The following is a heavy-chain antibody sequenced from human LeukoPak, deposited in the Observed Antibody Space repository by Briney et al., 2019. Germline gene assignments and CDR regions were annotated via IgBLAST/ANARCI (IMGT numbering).Heavy chain of an antibody. V-gene: IGHV4-61*08. CDR1: GGSISSGGYY. Sequence: SQTLSLTCAVSGGSISSGGYYWSWIRQPPGKGLEWIGYIYYSGSTNYNPSLKSRVTISVDTSKNQFSLKLSSVTAADTAVYYCARALSSSWYYFDYWGQGTLVTVSS. CDR3: ARALSSSWYYFDY. CDR2: IYYSGST. J-gene: IGHJ4*02. D-gene: IGHD6-13*01.